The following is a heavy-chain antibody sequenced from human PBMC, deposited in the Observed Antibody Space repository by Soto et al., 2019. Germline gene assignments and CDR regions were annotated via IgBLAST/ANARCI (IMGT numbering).Heavy chain of an antibody. J-gene: IGHJ4*02. V-gene: IGHV1-69*19. Sequence: QVQLVQSGAEMKKPGSSVKVSCQSSGGTFNTYAMNWVRQAPGQGPEWMGDISPMFGAANYAPKFQGRVTFTADESTGTSYMQLSRLTSEDTARYFCAREVQVHTAAVVYWGQGNLVTVSS. CDR3: AREVQVHTAAVVY. CDR2: ISPMFGAA. D-gene: IGHD1-1*01. CDR1: GGTFNTYA.